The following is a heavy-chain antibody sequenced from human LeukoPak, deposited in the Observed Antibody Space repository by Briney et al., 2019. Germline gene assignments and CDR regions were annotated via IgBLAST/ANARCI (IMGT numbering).Heavy chain of an antibody. D-gene: IGHD3-22*01. CDR3: ATFKGSHGSSGYYYGYYYYYGMDV. CDR2: IYYSGST. J-gene: IGHJ6*02. Sequence: PSETLSLTCTVSGGSISSSSYYWGWIRQPPGKGLEWIGSIYYSGSTYYNPSLKSRVTISVDTSKNQFSLKLSSVTAADTAVYYCATFKGSHGSSGYYYGYYYYYGMDVWGQGTTVTVSS. CDR1: GGSISSSSYY. V-gene: IGHV4-39*01.